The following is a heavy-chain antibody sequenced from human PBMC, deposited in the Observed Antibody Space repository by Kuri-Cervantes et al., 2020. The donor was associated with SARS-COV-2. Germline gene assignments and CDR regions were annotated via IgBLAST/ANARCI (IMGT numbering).Heavy chain of an antibody. Sequence: LSLTCAASGFAFSSYGMHWVRQAPGKGLEWVAFIRYDGSNKYYADSVKGRFTISRDNSKNTLYLQMNSLRAEDTAVYYCARLVPDNYDFWRNPQSAFDIWGQGTMVTVSS. CDR3: ARLVPDNYDFWRNPQSAFDI. J-gene: IGHJ3*02. CDR1: GFAFSSYG. CDR2: IRYDGSNK. V-gene: IGHV3-30*02. D-gene: IGHD3-3*01.